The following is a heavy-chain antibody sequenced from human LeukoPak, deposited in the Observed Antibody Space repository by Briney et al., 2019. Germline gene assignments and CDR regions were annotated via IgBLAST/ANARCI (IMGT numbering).Heavy chain of an antibody. V-gene: IGHV4-59*08. J-gene: IGHJ4*02. CDR1: GGSISSYY. CDR3: ARHPSAVAGKTFDC. CDR2: VFYSGST. D-gene: IGHD6-19*01. Sequence: SETLSLTCTVSGGSISSYYWSWIRQPPGKGLEWVGYVFYSGSTNYNPSLKSRVTISVDTSKNQISLKLTSVTAADTAVYYCARHPSAVAGKTFDCWGQGTLVTVSS.